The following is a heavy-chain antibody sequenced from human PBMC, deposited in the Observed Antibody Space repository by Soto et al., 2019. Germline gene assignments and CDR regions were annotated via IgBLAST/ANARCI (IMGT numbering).Heavy chain of an antibody. Sequence: QVQLVESGGGVVQPGRSLRLSCAASGFTFSSYGMHWVRQAPGKGPEWVAVISYDGSNKYYADSVKGRFTISRDNSKNTLYLQMNSLRAEDTAVYYCAKADSSGWYVYYFDYWGQGTLVTVSS. CDR1: GFTFSSYG. J-gene: IGHJ4*02. CDR3: AKADSSGWYVYYFDY. CDR2: ISYDGSNK. V-gene: IGHV3-30*18. D-gene: IGHD6-19*01.